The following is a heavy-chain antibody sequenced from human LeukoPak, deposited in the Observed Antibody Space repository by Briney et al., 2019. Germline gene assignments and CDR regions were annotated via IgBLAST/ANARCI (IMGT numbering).Heavy chain of an antibody. CDR1: GFSFSSYV. D-gene: IGHD4-17*01. CDR3: AKGDYGDYPYYFDY. Sequence: PGGSLSLSCAASGFSFSSYVMSWARQAPGKGLQWVSTICDNGGNTYYADSVQGRFTISRDNSKNTLFLQMNSLRAEDTAVYYCAKGDYGDYPYYFDYWGQGTLVTVSS. V-gene: IGHV3-23*01. CDR2: ICDNGGNT. J-gene: IGHJ4*02.